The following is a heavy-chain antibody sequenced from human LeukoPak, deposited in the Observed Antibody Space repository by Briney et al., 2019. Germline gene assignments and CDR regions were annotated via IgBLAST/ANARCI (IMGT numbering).Heavy chain of an antibody. CDR1: GGTFSSYA. CDR2: IIPIFGIA. CDR3: ARPQPYSSGNNWFDP. D-gene: IGHD6-25*01. V-gene: IGHV1-69*04. Sequence: ASVKVSCKASGGTFSSYAISWVRQAPGQGLEWMGRIIPIFGIANYAQKFQGRVTITADKSTSTAYMELSSLRSEDTAVYYCARPQPYSSGNNWFDPWGQATLVTVSS. J-gene: IGHJ5*02.